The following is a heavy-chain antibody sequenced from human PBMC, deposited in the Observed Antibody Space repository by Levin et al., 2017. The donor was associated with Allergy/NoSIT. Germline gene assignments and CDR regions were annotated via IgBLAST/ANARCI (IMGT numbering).Heavy chain of an antibody. D-gene: IGHD5-18*01. Sequence: SCAGSGFTFSTSWMSWVRQAPGKGLEWVANIKQDGSEKYYVDSVKGRFTISRDNARNSLYLQMNSLRAEDTAVYYCARARGYSYGLLWYFDYWGQGTLVTVSS. CDR2: IKQDGSEK. CDR1: GFTFSTSW. J-gene: IGHJ4*02. V-gene: IGHV3-7*01. CDR3: ARARGYSYGLLWYFDY.